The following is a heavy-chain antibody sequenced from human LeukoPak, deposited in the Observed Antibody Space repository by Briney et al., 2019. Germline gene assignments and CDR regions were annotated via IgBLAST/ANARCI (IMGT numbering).Heavy chain of an antibody. CDR2: INPNSGGT. CDR3: ARDNLRTFGGQPGA. Sequence: ASVKVSCKASGYTFTGYYMHWVRQAPGQGLEWMGWINPNSGGTNYAQKFQGRVTMTRDTSISTAYMELSRLRSDDTAVYYCARDNLRTFGGQPGAWGQGTLVTVSS. V-gene: IGHV1-2*02. D-gene: IGHD3-16*01. J-gene: IGHJ5*02. CDR1: GYTFTGYY.